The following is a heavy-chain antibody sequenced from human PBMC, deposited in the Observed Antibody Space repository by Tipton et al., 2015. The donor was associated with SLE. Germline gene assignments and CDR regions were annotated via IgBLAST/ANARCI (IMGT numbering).Heavy chain of an antibody. CDR1: DDSISGYY. J-gene: IGHJ4*02. CDR2: IGHSGST. Sequence: TLSLTCTVSDDSISGYYWSWIRQPPGKGLEWIGYIGHSGSTNYNPSLNSRVTMSIDTSKNQFSLKLTSVTAADTAVYYCARQSYYDSSGYKRVFDYWGQGTLVTVSS. D-gene: IGHD3-22*01. CDR3: ARQSYYDSSGYKRVFDY. V-gene: IGHV4-59*08.